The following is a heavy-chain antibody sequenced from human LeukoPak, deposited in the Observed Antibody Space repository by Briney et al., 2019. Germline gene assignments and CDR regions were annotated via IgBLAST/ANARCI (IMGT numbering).Heavy chain of an antibody. Sequence: GGSVRLSCAASGFTFSSYWMHWVRQAPGKGLVWVSRINSDGSSTSYADSVKGRFTISRDNAKNTLYLQMNSLRAEDTAVYYCARARGYDDSGYENWFDPWGQGTLVTVSS. CDR3: ARARGYDDSGYENWFDP. CDR2: INSDGSST. CDR1: GFTFSSYW. D-gene: IGHD5-12*01. V-gene: IGHV3-74*01. J-gene: IGHJ5*02.